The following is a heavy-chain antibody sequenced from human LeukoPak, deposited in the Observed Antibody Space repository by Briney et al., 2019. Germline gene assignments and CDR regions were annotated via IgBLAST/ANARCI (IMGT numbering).Heavy chain of an antibody. V-gene: IGHV3-7*01. J-gene: IGHJ4*01. CDR2: IKQDGSDK. Sequence: PGGSLRLSCEASGFTFSNYWMTWVRQSPGKGLEWVANIKQDGSDKYYMDSVRGRFTISRDNAKNSLYLQMNSLGAEDTAVYYCARDFTWTGGYFDYWGQEPWSPSPQ. CDR3: ARDFTWTGGYFDY. CDR1: GFTFSNYW. D-gene: IGHD1-14*01.